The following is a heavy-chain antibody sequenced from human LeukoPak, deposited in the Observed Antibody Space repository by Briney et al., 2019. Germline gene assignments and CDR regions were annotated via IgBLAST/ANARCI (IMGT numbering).Heavy chain of an antibody. V-gene: IGHV1-69*04. Sequence: SVKVSCKASGGTFSSYAISWVRQAPGQGLEWMGRIIPILGIANYAQKFQGRVTITADKSTSTAYMELSSLRSEDTAVYYCARGEGHGSGSYYWGQGTLVTVSS. CDR2: IIPILGIA. D-gene: IGHD3-10*01. J-gene: IGHJ4*02. CDR1: GGTFSSYA. CDR3: ARGEGHGSGSYY.